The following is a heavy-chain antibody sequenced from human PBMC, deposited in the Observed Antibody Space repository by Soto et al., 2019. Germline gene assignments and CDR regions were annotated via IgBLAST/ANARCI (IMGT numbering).Heavy chain of an antibody. CDR2: IIPIFGTA. CDR3: ARGRIVGAPRGHYFYGMDV. V-gene: IGHV1-69*01. D-gene: IGHD1-26*01. CDR1: GGTFSSYA. Sequence: QVQLVQSGAEVKKPGSSVKVSCTASGGTFSSYAISWVRQAPGQGLEWMGGIIPIFGTANYAQKFQGRVTITADESTSTAYMELSSLRSEDTAGYYCARGRIVGAPRGHYFYGMDVWGQGTTVTVSS. J-gene: IGHJ6*02.